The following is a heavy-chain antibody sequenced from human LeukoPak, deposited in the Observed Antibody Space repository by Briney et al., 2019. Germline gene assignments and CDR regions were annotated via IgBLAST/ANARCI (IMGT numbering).Heavy chain of an antibody. CDR3: AREIGVILVFDY. J-gene: IGHJ4*02. CDR2: INHNSGDS. CDR1: GYKFTVYY. V-gene: IGHV1-2*02. Sequence: VSVNVPRKASGYKFTVYYLQWVRQAPRQGLEWMGWINHNSGDSHHAQKSQCTGTMTRDTSISTAYMELSRLRSGDTAVYYCAREIGVILVFDYRGQGTLVSVSS. D-gene: IGHD2-21*01.